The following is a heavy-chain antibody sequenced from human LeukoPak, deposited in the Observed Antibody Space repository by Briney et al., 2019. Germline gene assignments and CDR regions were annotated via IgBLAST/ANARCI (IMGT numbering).Heavy chain of an antibody. V-gene: IGHV3-30*04. CDR2: ISYDGSQK. CDR3: ARVRIAAVDY. Sequence: GGSLRLSCVGSGFTFSSFAMHWVRLAPGKGLEWVAVISYDGSQKYYADSVKGRFTISRDNAKNSLYLQMNSLRAEDTAVYYCARVRIAAVDYWGQGTLVTVSS. J-gene: IGHJ4*02. D-gene: IGHD6-13*01. CDR1: GFTFSSFA.